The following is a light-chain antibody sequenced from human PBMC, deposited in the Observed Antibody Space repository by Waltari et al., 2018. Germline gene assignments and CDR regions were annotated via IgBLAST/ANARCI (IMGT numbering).Light chain of an antibody. V-gene: IGLV2-11*01. CDR2: DVS. CDR3: CSYTGTYTHWV. J-gene: IGLJ3*02. Sequence: QSALTQPRSVSGSPGQSVTISCTGTSNDVGAYNYVSWHQQHPGKAPKLLIYDVSKRPSGVPDRFSASKSGNTASLPISWLQAEEEADYYSCSYTGTYTHWVFGGGTKLTVL. CDR1: SNDVGAYNY.